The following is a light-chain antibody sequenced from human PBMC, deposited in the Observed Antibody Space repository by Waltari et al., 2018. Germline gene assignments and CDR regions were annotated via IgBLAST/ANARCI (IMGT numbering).Light chain of an antibody. J-gene: IGLJ2*01. CDR2: EGS. V-gene: IGLV2-23*01. CDR3: CSYAGSSTVV. Sequence: QSALAQPASVSGSPGQSITLSCTGTRSDVGTYNLVSWYQQHPGRAPKVLIYEGSERPSGVSSRFSGSKSGNTASLTISGLQAEDEADYYCCSYAGSSTVVFGGGTRLTVL. CDR1: RSDVGTYNL.